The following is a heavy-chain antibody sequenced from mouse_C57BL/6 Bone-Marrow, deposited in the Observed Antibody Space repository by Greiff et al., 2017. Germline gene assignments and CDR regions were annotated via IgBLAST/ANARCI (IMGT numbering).Heavy chain of an antibody. J-gene: IGHJ3*01. Sequence: QVQLQQSGAELVRPGASVKLSCKASGYTFTDYYINWVKQRPGQGLEWIARIYPGSGNTYYNEKFKGKATLTAEKSSSTAYMQLSSLTSEDSAVYFCARSALVAWFAYWGQGTLVTVSA. CDR1: GYTFTDYY. CDR3: ARSALVAWFAY. CDR2: IYPGSGNT. V-gene: IGHV1-76*01.